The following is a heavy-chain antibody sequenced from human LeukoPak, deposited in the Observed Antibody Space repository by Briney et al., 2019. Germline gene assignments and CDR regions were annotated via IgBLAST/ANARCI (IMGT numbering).Heavy chain of an antibody. CDR3: ARKRLADLGDDTSFGGTPFDS. CDR1: GFTFKSYH. D-gene: IGHD3-16*01. CDR2: ITSGASVI. J-gene: IGHJ4*02. Sequence: GGSLRLSCVASGFTFKSYHMNWVRQAPGKGLEWLSGITSGASVIYYAGSVKGRFTISRDDAKNSVFLQMSGLTVDDTAVYYCARKRLADLGDDTSFGGTPFDSWGQGTLVIVSS. V-gene: IGHV3-48*03.